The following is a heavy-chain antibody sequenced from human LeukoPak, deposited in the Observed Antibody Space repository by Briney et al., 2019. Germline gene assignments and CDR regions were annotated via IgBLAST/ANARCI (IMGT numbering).Heavy chain of an antibody. CDR3: ARVVGFGLVAGLAFDI. CDR1: GGSISSSNFY. V-gene: IGHV4-39*07. CDR2: IYYSGST. J-gene: IGHJ3*02. Sequence: SETLSLTCTVSGGSISSSNFYWGWIRQPPGKGLEWIGSIYYSGSTYYNPSPKSRVTISVDTSKNQFSLKLSSVTAADTAVYYCARVVGFGLVAGLAFDIWGQGTMVTVSS. D-gene: IGHD6-19*01.